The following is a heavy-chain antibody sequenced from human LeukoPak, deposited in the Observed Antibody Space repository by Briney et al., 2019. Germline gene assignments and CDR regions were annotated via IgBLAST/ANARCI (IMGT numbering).Heavy chain of an antibody. CDR3: AREYDLVTGLDY. CDR2: ISYEGTIK. CDR1: GFTVSSNS. D-gene: IGHD3-9*01. V-gene: IGHV3-30*04. J-gene: IGHJ4*02. Sequence: PGGSLRLSCTVSGFTVSSNSMSWVRQAPGKGLEWVTFISYEGTIKRYADSVKGRFTISRDNSKNTLYPQMSSLRVEDTAVYYCAREYDLVTGLDYWGQGTLVTVSS.